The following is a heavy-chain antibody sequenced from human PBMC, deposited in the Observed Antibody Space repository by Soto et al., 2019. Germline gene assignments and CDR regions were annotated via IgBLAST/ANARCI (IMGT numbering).Heavy chain of an antibody. J-gene: IGHJ4*02. D-gene: IGHD3-10*01. CDR2: INPNSGGT. CDR3: ARGPITMVRGVFLVSFDY. CDR1: GYTFTGYY. Sequence: ASVKVSCKASGYTFTGYYMHWVRQAPGQGLEWMGWINPNSGGTNYAQKFQGWVTMTRDTSISTAYMELSRLRSDDTAVYYCARGPITMVRGVFLVSFDYWGQGTLV. V-gene: IGHV1-2*04.